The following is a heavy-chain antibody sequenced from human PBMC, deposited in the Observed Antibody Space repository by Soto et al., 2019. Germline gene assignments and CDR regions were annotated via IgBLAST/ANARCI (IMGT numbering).Heavy chain of an antibody. CDR2: INAGNGNT. CDR1: GYTFTSYA. J-gene: IGHJ5*02. D-gene: IGHD2-2*01. V-gene: IGHV1-3*01. CDR3: ARGIVGYCSSTSCYYWFDP. Sequence: ASVKVSCKASGYTFTSYAMHWVRQAPGQRLEWMGWINAGNGNTKYSQKFQGRVTITRDTSASTAYMELSSLRSEDTAVYYCARGIVGYCSSTSCYYWFDPWGQGTLVTVSS.